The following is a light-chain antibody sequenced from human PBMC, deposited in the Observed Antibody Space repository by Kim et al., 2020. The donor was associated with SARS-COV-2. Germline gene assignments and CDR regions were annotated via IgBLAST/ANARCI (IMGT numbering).Light chain of an antibody. V-gene: IGLV3-10*01. J-gene: IGLJ3*02. CDR3: YSTDSSGNHRV. Sequence: SPGQPARNTCSGDALPKKYAYWDQQKSGQAPVLVIYEDSKRPSGIPERFSGSSSGTMATLTISGTQVENEADYYCYSTDSSGNHRVFGGGTQLTVL. CDR1: ALPKKY. CDR2: EDS.